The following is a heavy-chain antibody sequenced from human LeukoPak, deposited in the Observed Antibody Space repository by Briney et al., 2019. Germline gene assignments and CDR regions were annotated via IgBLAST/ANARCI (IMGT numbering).Heavy chain of an antibody. CDR1: GLTFSSYS. Sequence: GGSLRLSCAASGLTFSSYSMNWVRQAPGKGLEWVSSISSSSSYIYYADSVKGRFTISRDNAKNSLYLQMNSLRAEDTAVYYCARGYCSGGSCYFGIWSQGTMVTVSS. D-gene: IGHD2-15*01. CDR3: ARGYCSGGSCYFGI. J-gene: IGHJ3*02. CDR2: ISSSSSYI. V-gene: IGHV3-21*01.